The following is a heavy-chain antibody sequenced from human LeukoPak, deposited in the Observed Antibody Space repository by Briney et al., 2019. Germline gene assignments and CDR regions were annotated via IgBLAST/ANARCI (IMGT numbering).Heavy chain of an antibody. CDR2: ISSSSSYI. CDR1: GFTFSSYS. CDR3: ASLRTPYYYYGMDV. Sequence: PGGSLRLSCAASGFTFSSYSMNWVRQAPGKGLEWVSSISSSSSYIYYADSVKGRFTISRDNAKNSLYLQMNSLSAEDTAVYYCASLRTPYYYYGMDVWGQGTTVTVSS. V-gene: IGHV3-21*01. J-gene: IGHJ6*02.